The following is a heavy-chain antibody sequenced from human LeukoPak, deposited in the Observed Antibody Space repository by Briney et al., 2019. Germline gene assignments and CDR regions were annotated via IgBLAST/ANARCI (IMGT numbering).Heavy chain of an antibody. D-gene: IGHD2-2*01. J-gene: IGHJ5*02. CDR3: ARATRHIVVVPAAIMFDP. CDR1: GYTLTDYY. V-gene: IGHV1-2*06. CDR2: INPNSGGT. Sequence: ASVKVSCKASGYTLTDYYMHWVRQAPGQGLEWMGRINPNSGGTNYAQKFQGRVTMTRDTSISTAYMELSRLRSDDTAVYYCARATRHIVVVPAAIMFDPWGQGTLVTVSS.